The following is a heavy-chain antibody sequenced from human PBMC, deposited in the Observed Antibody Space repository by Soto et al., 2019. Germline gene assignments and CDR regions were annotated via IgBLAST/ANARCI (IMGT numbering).Heavy chain of an antibody. Sequence: GGSLRLSCAASGFTFSSYAMSWVRQAPGKGLEWVSAISGSGGSTYYADSVKGRFTISRTNSKNTLYLQINSLRAEDSAVNYCAKSLGETYGDYSVNVYYYYGMDVWGQGTTVTVSS. D-gene: IGHD4-17*01. CDR1: GFTFSSYA. CDR2: ISGSGGST. V-gene: IGHV3-23*01. J-gene: IGHJ6*02. CDR3: AKSLGETYGDYSVNVYYYYGMDV.